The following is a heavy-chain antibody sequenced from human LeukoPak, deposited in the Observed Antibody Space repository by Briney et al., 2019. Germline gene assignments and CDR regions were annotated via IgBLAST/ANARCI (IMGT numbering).Heavy chain of an antibody. D-gene: IGHD1-26*01. CDR2: ISHSGNT. J-gene: IGHJ3*02. Sequence: SETLSLTCAVDGGSFSGYYWTWIRQPPGKGLEWIGQISHSGNTNYNPSLKSRVTISIDTSKNQFSLRLISVTAADTAVYYCASVGYYPSSSFDMWGQGTMVTVSS. CDR3: ASVGYYPSSSFDM. V-gene: IGHV4-34*01. CDR1: GGSFSGYY.